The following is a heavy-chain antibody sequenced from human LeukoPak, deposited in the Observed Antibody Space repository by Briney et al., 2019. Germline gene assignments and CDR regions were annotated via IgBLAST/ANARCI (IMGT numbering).Heavy chain of an antibody. CDR2: IYYSGST. CDR1: GGSISSSSYY. J-gene: IGHJ6*03. D-gene: IGHD3-10*02. V-gene: IGHV4-39*01. CDR3: ARLYLRGIHYYYYYYMDV. Sequence: PSETLSLTCTVSGGSISSSSYYWGWIRQPPGKGLEWIGSIYYSGSTYYNPSLKSRVTISVDTSKNQFSLKLSSVTAADTAVYYCARLYLRGIHYYYYYYMDVWGKGTTVTISS.